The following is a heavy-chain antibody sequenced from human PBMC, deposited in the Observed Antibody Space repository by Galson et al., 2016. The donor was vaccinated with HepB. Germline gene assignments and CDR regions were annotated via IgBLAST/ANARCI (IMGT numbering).Heavy chain of an antibody. CDR3: ARGRRTICNGSICYKDSYSDAMDV. V-gene: IGHV4-61*01. J-gene: IGHJ6*02. CDR2: IDYSGST. D-gene: IGHD2-15*01. Sequence: SETLSLTCIVSGESVINDRYYWTWIRLPPGKGLEWIGCIDYSGSTNYSPSLKSRVTMSLDASENEVSLRLSSVTAADTAIYYCARGRRTICNGSICYKDSYSDAMDVWGQGTTVAVS. CDR1: GESVINDRYY.